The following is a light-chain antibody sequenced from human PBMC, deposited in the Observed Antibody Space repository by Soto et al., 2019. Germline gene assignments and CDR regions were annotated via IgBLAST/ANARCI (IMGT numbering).Light chain of an antibody. J-gene: IGKJ1*01. CDR3: LQDYNYPRM. CDR1: QDIRDD. CDR2: AAR. Sequence: AIQMTQSPSSLSASVGDRITITCRAGQDIRDDLSWYQQRPGRAPKLLIFAARGLQSGVPSRFSGSGSGTNYTLTISSLQPEDFATYYCLQDYNYPRMFGQGTKVDIK. V-gene: IGKV1-6*01.